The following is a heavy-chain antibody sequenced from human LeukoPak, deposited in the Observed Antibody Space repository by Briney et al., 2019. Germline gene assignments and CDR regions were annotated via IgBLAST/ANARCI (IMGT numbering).Heavy chain of an antibody. V-gene: IGHV3-74*01. Sequence: GGSLRLSCAASGFTFSNYWIHWVRHAPGKGLVWVSRINPAGTDINYADSVKGRFTISRDNAKNTVYLQMNSLRAEDTALFYCVRYCDHFDFDSWGQGTLVTVSS. CDR3: VRYCDHFDFDS. CDR1: GFTFSNYW. J-gene: IGHJ5*01. CDR2: INPAGTDI. D-gene: IGHD2-15*01.